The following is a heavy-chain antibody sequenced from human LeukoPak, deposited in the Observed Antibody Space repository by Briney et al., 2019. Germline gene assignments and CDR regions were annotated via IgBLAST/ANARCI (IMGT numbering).Heavy chain of an antibody. J-gene: IGHJ4*02. D-gene: IGHD3-22*01. CDR3: AREAKDYYDSSGYYYVFDY. CDR1: GYTFTSYG. V-gene: IGHV1-18*01. CDR2: ISAYNGNT. Sequence: ASVKVSCKASGYTFTSYGISWVRQAPGQGLEWMGWISAYNGNTNYAQKLQGRVIMTTDTSTSTAYMELRSLRSDDTAVYYCAREAKDYYDSSGYYYVFDYWGQGTLVTVSS.